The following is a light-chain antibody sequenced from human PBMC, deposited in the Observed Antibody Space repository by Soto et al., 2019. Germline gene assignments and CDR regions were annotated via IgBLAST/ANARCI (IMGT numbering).Light chain of an antibody. CDR2: AAS. V-gene: IGKV1-9*01. CDR1: QGITNY. CDR3: QKFNNYPST. Sequence: DVQLTQSPSFLSASVGDSVTITCRASQGITNYLAWYQQKPGKAPKLLIYAASTLQSEVPSRFSGSGSGTEFTFTISSLQPEDFSTYYCQKFNNYPSTFGQVTRLEV. J-gene: IGKJ5*01.